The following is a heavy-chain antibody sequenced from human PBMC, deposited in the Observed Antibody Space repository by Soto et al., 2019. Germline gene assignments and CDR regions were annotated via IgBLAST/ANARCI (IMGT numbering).Heavy chain of an antibody. CDR3: ARMRTIAARGNDAFDI. D-gene: IGHD6-6*01. J-gene: IGHJ3*02. CDR1: GYTFTSHT. V-gene: IGHV1-18*01. Sequence: QVQLVQSGPEVKKPGASVKVSCKASGYTFTSHTIGWVRQAPGQRLEWMGWISAYNGNTNYAHKVQGRLTMTSEASTSTAYMELKSLRSDDTALYYCARMRTIAARGNDAFDIWGQGTMVTVSS. CDR2: ISAYNGNT.